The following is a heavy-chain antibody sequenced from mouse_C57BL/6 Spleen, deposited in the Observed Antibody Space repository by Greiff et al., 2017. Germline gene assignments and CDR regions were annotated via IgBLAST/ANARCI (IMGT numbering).Heavy chain of an antibody. CDR3: ARHCGRYNYAMGY. Sequence: EVMLVESGAELVKPGASVKLSCTASGFNIKDYYMHWVKQRTEQGLEWIGRIAPEDGETKYATKVQGKATITADTSSTTSNLQLSRLTAADAAVYYCARHCGRYNYAMGYWGQGTSVTVSS. V-gene: IGHV14-2*01. J-gene: IGHJ4*01. CDR1: GFNIKDYY. CDR2: IAPEDGET. D-gene: IGHD1-1*02.